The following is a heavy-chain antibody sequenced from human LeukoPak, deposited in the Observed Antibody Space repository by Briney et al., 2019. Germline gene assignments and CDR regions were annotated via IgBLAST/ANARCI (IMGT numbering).Heavy chain of an antibody. CDR1: GYTLTELS. CDR3: ATSGLAAAGYYFDY. D-gene: IGHD6-13*01. J-gene: IGHJ4*02. V-gene: IGHV1-24*01. CDR2: FDPEDGET. Sequence: ASVKVSCKVSGYTLTELSMHWVRQAPGKGLEWMGGFDPEDGETIYAQKFQGRVTMTEDTSTDTAYMELSSPRSEDTAVYYCATSGLAAAGYYFDYWGQGTLVTVSS.